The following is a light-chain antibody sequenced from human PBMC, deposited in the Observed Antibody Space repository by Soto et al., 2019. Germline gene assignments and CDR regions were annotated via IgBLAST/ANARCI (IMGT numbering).Light chain of an antibody. Sequence: DIQMTQSPSTLSGSVGDRVTITCRASQTISSWLAWYQQKPGKAPKLLIYKASTLKSGVPSRFSGSGSGTEVTLTISSLQPDDFGTYYCQHYDSYSGAFGQGTKVEL. J-gene: IGKJ1*01. CDR1: QTISSW. CDR3: QHYDSYSGA. CDR2: KAS. V-gene: IGKV1-5*03.